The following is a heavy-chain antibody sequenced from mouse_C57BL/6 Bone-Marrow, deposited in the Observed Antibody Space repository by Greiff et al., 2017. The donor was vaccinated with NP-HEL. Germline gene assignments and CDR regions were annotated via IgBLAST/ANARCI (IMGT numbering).Heavy chain of an antibody. V-gene: IGHV1-26*01. Sequence: VQLQQSGPELVKPGASVKISCKASGYTFTDYYMNWVKQSHGKSLEWIGDINPNNGGTSYNQKFKGKATLPVDKSSSTAYMELRSLTSEDSAVYYCARLGYGNSDYWGQGTTLTVSS. CDR2: INPNNGGT. CDR3: ARLGYGNSDY. J-gene: IGHJ2*01. CDR1: GYTFTDYY. D-gene: IGHD2-1*01.